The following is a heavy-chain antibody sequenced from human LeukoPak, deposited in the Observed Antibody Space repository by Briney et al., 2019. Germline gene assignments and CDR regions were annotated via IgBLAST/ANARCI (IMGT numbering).Heavy chain of an antibody. CDR2: MNPNSGNT. V-gene: IGHV1-8*02. D-gene: IGHD3-10*01. Sequence: ASVKVSCKASGGTFSSYAISWVRQAPGQGLEWMGWMNPNSGNTGYAQKFQGRVTMTRNTSISTAYMELSSLRSEDTAVYYCARVRAGEGVTDYWGQGTLVTVSS. J-gene: IGHJ4*02. CDR1: GGTFSSYA. CDR3: ARVRAGEGVTDY.